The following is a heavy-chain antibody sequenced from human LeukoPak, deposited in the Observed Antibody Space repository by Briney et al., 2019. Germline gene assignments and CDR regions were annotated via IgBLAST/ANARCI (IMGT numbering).Heavy chain of an antibody. CDR2: IYYSGST. Sequence: SETLSLTCTVSGGSTSSSSYYWGWIRQPPGKGLEWIGSIYYSGSTYYNPSLKSRVTISVDTSKNQFSLKVSSVTAADTAVYYCARRYSYSSLPDCWGQGTLVTVSS. V-gene: IGHV4-39*01. J-gene: IGHJ4*02. D-gene: IGHD6-19*01. CDR1: GGSTSSSSYY. CDR3: ARRYSYSSLPDC.